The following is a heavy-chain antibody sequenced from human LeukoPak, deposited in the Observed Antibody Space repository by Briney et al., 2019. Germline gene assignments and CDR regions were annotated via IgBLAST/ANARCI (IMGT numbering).Heavy chain of an antibody. D-gene: IGHD3-3*01. J-gene: IGHJ6*03. CDR1: GVSFSGYY. CDR3: ARGLLTSGYYTGYYYYYMDV. CDR2: INHSGST. Sequence: SGTLSLTCAAYGVSFSGYYWSWIRQPPGKGLEWIGEINHSGSTNYNPSLKSRVTISVDTSNNKFSLQLSTVTAADTAVYYCARGLLTSGYYTGYYYYYMDVWGKGTMVTVSS. V-gene: IGHV4-34*01.